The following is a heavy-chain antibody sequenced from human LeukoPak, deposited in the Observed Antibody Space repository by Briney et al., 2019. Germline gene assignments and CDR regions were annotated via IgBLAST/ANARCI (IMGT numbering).Heavy chain of an antibody. CDR1: GFTFDDYA. Sequence: GRSLRLSCAASGFTFDDYAMHWVRQAPGKGLEWVSGISWNSGSTGYADSVKGRFTISRDNAKNSLYLQMNSLRAEDTALYYCAREGVNTIFGVVTTLYYYYYMDVWGKGTTVTVSS. CDR2: ISWNSGST. CDR3: AREGVNTIFGVVTTLYYYYYMDV. D-gene: IGHD3-3*01. J-gene: IGHJ6*03. V-gene: IGHV3-9*01.